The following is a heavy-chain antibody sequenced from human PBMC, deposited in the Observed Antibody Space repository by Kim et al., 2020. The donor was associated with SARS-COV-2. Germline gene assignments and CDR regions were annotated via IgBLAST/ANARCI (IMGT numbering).Heavy chain of an antibody. Sequence: ASVKVSCKASGYTFTGYYMHWVRQAPGQGLEWMGWINPNSGGTNYAQKFQGRVTMTRDTSISTAYMELSRLRSDDTAVYYCARGLPWGITMVRGVSWFDPWGQGTLVTVSS. CDR3: ARGLPWGITMVRGVSWFDP. J-gene: IGHJ5*02. V-gene: IGHV1-2*02. D-gene: IGHD3-10*01. CDR1: GYTFTGYY. CDR2: INPNSGGT.